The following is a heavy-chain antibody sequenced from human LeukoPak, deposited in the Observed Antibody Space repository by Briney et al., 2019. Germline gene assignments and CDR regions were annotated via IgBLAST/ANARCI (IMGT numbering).Heavy chain of an antibody. CDR3: ARGNEPRVI. CDR2: INHSGST. Sequence: SETLSLTCAVYGGSFSGYYWSWIRQPPGKGLEWIGEINHSGSTNYNPSLKSRVTISVDTSKSQFSLKLSSVTAADTAVYYCARGNEPRVIWEEETIVTVSS. CDR1: GGSFSGYY. J-gene: IGHJ3*02. D-gene: IGHD1-1*01. V-gene: IGHV4-34*01.